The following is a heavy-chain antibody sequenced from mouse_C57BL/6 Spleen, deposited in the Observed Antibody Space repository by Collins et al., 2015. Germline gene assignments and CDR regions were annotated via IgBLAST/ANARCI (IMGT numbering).Heavy chain of an antibody. J-gene: IGHJ3*01. D-gene: IGHD2-1*01. V-gene: IGHV9-3*01. CDR2: VNTYSGVP. Sequence: WVNTYSGVPTYADDFKGRFAFSLETSASTAYLQINNLKNEDTATYFCARLLSFAYWGQGTLVTVSA. CDR3: ARLLSFAY.